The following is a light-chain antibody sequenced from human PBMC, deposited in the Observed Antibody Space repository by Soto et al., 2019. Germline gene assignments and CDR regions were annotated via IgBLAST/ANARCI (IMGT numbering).Light chain of an antibody. V-gene: IGLV2-14*01. CDR3: SAYRTGSRV. Sequence: QSVLTQPASVSGSPGQSITISCTGTNNDVGAYTYVSWYQQHPGKAPRLIIYEVSERPSGVSNRFSGSKSGNTASLVISGLQAEDEADYYCSAYRTGSRVFGGGTQLTVL. J-gene: IGLJ2*01. CDR1: NNDVGAYTY. CDR2: EVS.